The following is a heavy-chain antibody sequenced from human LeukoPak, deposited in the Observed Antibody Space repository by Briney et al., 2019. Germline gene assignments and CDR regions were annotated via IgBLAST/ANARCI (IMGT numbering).Heavy chain of an antibody. CDR1: GFTFSSYA. D-gene: IGHD6-19*01. CDR3: ARRYSSGWYLDY. V-gene: IGHV3-23*01. CDR2: ISGSGGST. J-gene: IGHJ4*02. Sequence: GGSLRLSCAASGFTFSSYAMSWVRQAPGKGLEWVSAISGSGGSTYYADSVKGRFTISRDNSRNTLYLQMNSLRAEDTAVYYCARRYSSGWYLDYWGQGTLVTVSS.